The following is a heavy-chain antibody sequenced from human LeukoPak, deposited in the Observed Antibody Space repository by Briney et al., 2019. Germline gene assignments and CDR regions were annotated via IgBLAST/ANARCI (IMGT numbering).Heavy chain of an antibody. Sequence: GGSLRLSCAASGFTFSSYGMHWVRQAPGKGLEWVAVVSYDGSNKYYADSVKGRFTISRDNSKNTLYLQMNSLRAEDTAVYYCAKEPGYSSGSYFDYWGQGTLVTVSS. CDR2: VSYDGSNK. CDR1: GFTFSSYG. D-gene: IGHD5-18*01. V-gene: IGHV3-30*18. J-gene: IGHJ4*02. CDR3: AKEPGYSSGSYFDY.